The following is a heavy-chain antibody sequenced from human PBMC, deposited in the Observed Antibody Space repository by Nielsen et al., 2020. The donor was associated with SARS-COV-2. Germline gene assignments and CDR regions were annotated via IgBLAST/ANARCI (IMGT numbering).Heavy chain of an antibody. CDR2: IYYSGST. J-gene: IGHJ6*03. D-gene: IGHD5-24*01. V-gene: IGHV4-39*01. Sequence: SETLSLTCTVSGGSISSSSYYWGWIRQPPGKGLEWIGSIYYSGSTYYNPSLKSRVTISVDTSKNQFSLKLSSVTAADTAVYYCVNNGYNGYYYYYMDVWGKGTTVTVSS. CDR3: VNNGYNGYYYYYMDV. CDR1: GGSISSSSYY.